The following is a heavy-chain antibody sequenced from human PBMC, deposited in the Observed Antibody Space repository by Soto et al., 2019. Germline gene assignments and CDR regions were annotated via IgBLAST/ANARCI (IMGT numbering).Heavy chain of an antibody. J-gene: IGHJ6*02. CDR1: RYTCTVDY. V-gene: IGHV1-2*04. CDR2: INPNSGGT. CDR3: ARGSIIDFWSGYYESYYYGMDV. Sequence: GASVKVSCKASRYTCTVDYMHCVVQCPLRGRDWMGWINPNSGGTNYAQKFQGWVTMTRDTSISTAYMELSRLRSDDTAVYYCARGSIIDFWSGYYESYYYGMDVWGQGTTVTVSS. D-gene: IGHD3-3*01.